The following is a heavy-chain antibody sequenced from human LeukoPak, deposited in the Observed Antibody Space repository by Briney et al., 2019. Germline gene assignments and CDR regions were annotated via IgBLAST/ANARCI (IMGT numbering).Heavy chain of an antibody. D-gene: IGHD5-18*01. V-gene: IGHV1-18*01. CDR2: ISAYNGKT. Sequence: ASVKVSCKASGYTFTSYGISWVRQAPGQGLEWMAWISAYNGKTNYAQKLQGRVTMTTNTSTSPAYMELRSLRSDDTVVYYCASPKGYSYGLNDAFDIWGQGTMVTVSS. J-gene: IGHJ3*02. CDR1: GYTFTSYG. CDR3: ASPKGYSYGLNDAFDI.